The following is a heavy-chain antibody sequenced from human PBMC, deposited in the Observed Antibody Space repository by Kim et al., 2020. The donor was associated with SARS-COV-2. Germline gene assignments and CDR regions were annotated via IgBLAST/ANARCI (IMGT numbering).Heavy chain of an antibody. CDR2: IIPIFGTA. CDR1: GGTFSSYA. J-gene: IGHJ6*02. D-gene: IGHD2-2*01. V-gene: IGHV1-69*13. Sequence: SVKVSCKASGGTFSSYAISWVRQAPGQGLEWMGGIIPIFGTANYAQKFQGRVTITADESTSTAYMELCSLRSEDTAVYYCARDGYCSSTSCYQYYYYYGMDVWGQGTTVTVSS. CDR3: ARDGYCSSTSCYQYYYYYGMDV.